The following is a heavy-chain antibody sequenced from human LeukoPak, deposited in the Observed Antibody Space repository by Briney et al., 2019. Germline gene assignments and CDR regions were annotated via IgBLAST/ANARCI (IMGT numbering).Heavy chain of an antibody. J-gene: IGHJ4*02. D-gene: IGHD6-13*01. Sequence: ASVKVSCKVSGYTLTELSMHWVRQAPGKGLEWMGGFDPEDGETIYAQKFQGRVTMTRDTSTSTVYMELSSLRSEDTAVYYCARDHWLIAAAGNLDYWGQGTLVTVSS. CDR3: ARDHWLIAAAGNLDY. CDR1: GYTLTELS. V-gene: IGHV1-24*01. CDR2: FDPEDGET.